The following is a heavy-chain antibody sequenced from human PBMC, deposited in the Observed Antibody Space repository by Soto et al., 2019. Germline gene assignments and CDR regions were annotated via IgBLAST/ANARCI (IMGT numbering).Heavy chain of an antibody. CDR2: IYYSGST. J-gene: IGHJ4*02. D-gene: IGHD3-10*02. V-gene: IGHV4-39*02. CDR3: ARRIYSDDLTIIFDY. Sequence: PSETLSLTCTVSGDSISSSTYFWGWVRQPPGKGLEWIGSIYYSGSTYYNPSLKSRVTISVDTSKNHFSLKLSSVTAADTAVYYCARRIYSDDLTIIFDYWGQGTLVTVSS. CDR1: GDSISSSTYF.